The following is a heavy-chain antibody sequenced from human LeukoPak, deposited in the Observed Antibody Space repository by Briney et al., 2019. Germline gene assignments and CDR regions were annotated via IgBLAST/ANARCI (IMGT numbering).Heavy chain of an antibody. CDR3: ARHVITSPPYYFDY. V-gene: IGHV1-69*13. D-gene: IGHD2-21*01. CDR1: GYTFTSYG. CDR2: IIPIFGTA. J-gene: IGHJ4*02. Sequence: GASVKVSCKASGYTFTSYGISWVRQAPGQGLEWMGGIIPIFGTANYAQKFQGRVTITADESTSTAYMELSSLRSEDTAVYYCARHVITSPPYYFDYWGQGTLVTVSS.